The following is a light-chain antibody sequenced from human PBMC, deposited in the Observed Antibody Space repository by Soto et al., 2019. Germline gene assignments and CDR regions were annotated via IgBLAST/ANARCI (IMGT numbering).Light chain of an antibody. Sequence: SYELTQPPSVSVSPGQTASITCSGDKLGDKYACWYQQKPGQSPVLVIYQDSKRPSGIPEQFSGSNSGNTATLTISGTQAMDEADYYCQAWDSRTVLFGGGTKHTVL. CDR3: QAWDSRTVL. J-gene: IGLJ2*01. CDR1: KLGDKY. V-gene: IGLV3-1*01. CDR2: QDS.